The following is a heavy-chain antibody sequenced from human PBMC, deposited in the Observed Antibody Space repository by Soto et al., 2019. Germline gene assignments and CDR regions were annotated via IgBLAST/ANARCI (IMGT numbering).Heavy chain of an antibody. J-gene: IGHJ4*02. V-gene: IGHV3-74*01. Sequence: PGGSLRRSCAASGFTFSSYWMHWVRQAPGKGLVWVSRINSDGSSTSYADSVKGRFTISRDNAKNTLYLQMNSLRAEDTAVYYCARAMGRIAESTYYFDYWGQGTLVTVSS. CDR2: INSDGSST. D-gene: IGHD6-13*01. CDR3: ARAMGRIAESTYYFDY. CDR1: GFTFSSYW.